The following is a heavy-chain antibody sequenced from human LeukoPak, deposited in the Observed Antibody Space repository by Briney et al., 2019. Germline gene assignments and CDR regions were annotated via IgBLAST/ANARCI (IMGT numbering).Heavy chain of an antibody. D-gene: IGHD6-13*01. CDR2: LGGDSDNT. CDR1: GFTFSSYE. V-gene: IGHV3-23*01. CDR3: LLAARDY. J-gene: IGHJ4*02. Sequence: GGSLRLSCAASGFTFSSYEINWVRQAPGKGLEWVSGLGGDSDNTYYADSVKGRFTISRDISKNTLYLQMSSLRAEDTAVYYCLLAARDYWGQGTLVTVSS.